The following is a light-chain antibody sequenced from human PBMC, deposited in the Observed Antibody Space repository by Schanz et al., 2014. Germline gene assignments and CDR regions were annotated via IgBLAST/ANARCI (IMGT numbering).Light chain of an antibody. CDR3: CSFVGSWV. Sequence: QSVLTQPASVSGSPGQSITISCTGTSSDVGSYNFVSWYQQHPGKAPKLMIYDVSNRPSGVSNRFSGSKSGYTASLTISGLQSEDEADYYCCSFVGSWVFGGGTKLTVL. CDR2: DVS. J-gene: IGLJ3*02. CDR1: SSDVGSYNF. V-gene: IGLV2-23*02.